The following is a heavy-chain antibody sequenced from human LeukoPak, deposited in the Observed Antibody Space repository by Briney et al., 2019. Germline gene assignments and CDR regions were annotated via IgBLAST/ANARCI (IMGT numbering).Heavy chain of an antibody. CDR1: GGSFSGYY. D-gene: IGHD3-10*01. CDR2: INHSGST. CDR3: ARPMVRGVTPYGMAV. J-gene: IGHJ6*02. V-gene: IGHV4-34*01. Sequence: PSETLSLTCAVYGGSFSGYYWSWIRQPPGKGLEWIGEINHSGSTNYNPSLKSRVTISVDTSKNQFSLKLSSVTAADTAVYYCARPMVRGVTPYGMAVWGQGTTVTVSS.